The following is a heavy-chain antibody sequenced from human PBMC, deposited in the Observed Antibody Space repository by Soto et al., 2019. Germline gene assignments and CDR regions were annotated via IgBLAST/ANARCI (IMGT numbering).Heavy chain of an antibody. J-gene: IGHJ6*03. V-gene: IGHV3-23*01. CDR3: AKYTAARLYYYYYMDV. CDR2: ISGSGGST. Sequence: PGGSLRLSCAASGFTFSSYAMSWVRQAPGKGLEWVSAISGSGGSTYYADSVKGRFTISRDNSKNTLYLQMNSLRAEDTAVYYCAKYTAARLYYYYYMDVWGKGTMVTVSS. CDR1: GFTFSSYA. D-gene: IGHD6-6*01.